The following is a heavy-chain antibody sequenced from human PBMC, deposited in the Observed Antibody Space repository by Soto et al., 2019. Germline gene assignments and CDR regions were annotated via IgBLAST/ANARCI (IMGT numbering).Heavy chain of an antibody. CDR2: IYHSGST. J-gene: IGHJ3*02. Sequence: PSQTLSRTRPCYGGSISCGGYSWCWIRQPPGKGLEWIGYIYHSGSTYYNPSLKSRVTISVDRSKNQFSLKLSSVTAADTAVYYCAREGREDAFDIWGQGTMVT. CDR1: GGSISCGGYS. V-gene: IGHV4-30-2*01. CDR3: AREGREDAFDI.